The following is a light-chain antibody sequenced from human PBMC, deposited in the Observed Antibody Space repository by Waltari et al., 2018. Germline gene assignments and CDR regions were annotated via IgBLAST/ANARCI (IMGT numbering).Light chain of an antibody. Sequence: IQITQSPSTLSAAVADRVSISSRASQSVVTWLSWYQQEPGKAPKLLIYMASSLESGVPSRFSGSGAVTEFTLTISSLQPDDFATYSCQQYSSFSTFGQGTK. CDR2: MAS. J-gene: IGKJ2*01. CDR1: QSVVTW. V-gene: IGKV1-5*03. CDR3: QQYSSFST.